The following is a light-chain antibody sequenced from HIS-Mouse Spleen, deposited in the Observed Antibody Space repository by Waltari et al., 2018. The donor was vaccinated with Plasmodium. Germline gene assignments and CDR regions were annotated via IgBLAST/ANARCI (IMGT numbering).Light chain of an antibody. Sequence: SYELTQPPSVSVSPGQTASITCSGDKLGDKYACWYQPKPGQSPVLVIYQHSKRPSGRPKRFFGSNSGNTATLTISGTQAMDEADYYCQAWDSSTVVFGGGTKLTVL. CDR1: KLGDKY. CDR3: QAWDSSTVV. V-gene: IGLV3-1*01. J-gene: IGLJ2*01. CDR2: QHS.